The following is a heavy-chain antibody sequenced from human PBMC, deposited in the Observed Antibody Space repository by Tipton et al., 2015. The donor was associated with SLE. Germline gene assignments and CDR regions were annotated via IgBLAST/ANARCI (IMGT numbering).Heavy chain of an antibody. D-gene: IGHD2-8*02. CDR2: IYYSGST. Sequence: TLSLTCSVSGGSISSYYWSWIRQPPGKGLEWIGYIYYSGSTKYNPSLKSRVTMSIKTSTNQFSLKLSSVTAADTAVYYCTRGSWYYFDYLGQGTLVTVPP. CDR3: TRGSWYYFDY. CDR1: GGSISSYY. V-gene: IGHV4-59*08. J-gene: IGHJ4*02.